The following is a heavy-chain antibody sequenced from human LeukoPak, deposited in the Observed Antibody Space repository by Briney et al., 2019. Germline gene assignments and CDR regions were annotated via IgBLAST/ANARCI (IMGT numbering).Heavy chain of an antibody. CDR3: ARVATMVRGVIRSYYYMDV. CDR2: IYTSGST. V-gene: IGHV4-4*07. Sequence: SETLSLTCTVSGGSISSYYWSWIRQPAGKGLEWIGRIYTSGSTNYNPSLKSRVTMSVDTSKNQFSLKLSSVTAADTAVYYCARVATMVRGVIRSYYYMDVWGKGTTVTVSS. CDR1: GGSISSYY. J-gene: IGHJ6*03. D-gene: IGHD3-10*01.